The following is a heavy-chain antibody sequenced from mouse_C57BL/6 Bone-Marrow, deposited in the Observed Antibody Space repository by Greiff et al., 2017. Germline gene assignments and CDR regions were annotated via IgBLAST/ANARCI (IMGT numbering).Heavy chain of an antibody. D-gene: IGHD2-4*01. Sequence: EVQRVESGGDLVKPGGSLKLSCAASGFTFSSYGMSWVRQTPDKRLEWVATISSGGSYTYYPDSVKGRFTISRDNAKNTLYLHMSSLKSEDTAMYYCARLGITTVPYYYAMDYWGQGTSVTVSS. V-gene: IGHV5-6*01. CDR3: ARLGITTVPYYYAMDY. CDR2: ISSGGSYT. CDR1: GFTFSSYG. J-gene: IGHJ4*01.